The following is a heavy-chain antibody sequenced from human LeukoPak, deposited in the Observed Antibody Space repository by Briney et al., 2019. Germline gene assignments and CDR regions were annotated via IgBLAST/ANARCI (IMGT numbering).Heavy chain of an antibody. CDR2: INPDSGGT. D-gene: IGHD3-3*01. Sequence: ASVKVSCKASGYTFTAYYLHWVRQASGQGLEWMGWINPDSGGTNYAQKLQGRVTMTTDTSTSTAYMELSRLRSDDTAVYYCAHITIFGVVTPDDAFDIWGQGTMVTVSS. V-gene: IGHV1-2*02. CDR3: AHITIFGVVTPDDAFDI. CDR1: GYTFTAYY. J-gene: IGHJ3*02.